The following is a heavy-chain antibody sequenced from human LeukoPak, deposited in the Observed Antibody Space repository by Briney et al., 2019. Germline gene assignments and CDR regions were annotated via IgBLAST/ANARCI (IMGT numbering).Heavy chain of an antibody. D-gene: IGHD3-22*01. V-gene: IGHV3-7*03. CDR2: IKEDGTKK. J-gene: IGHJ4*02. Sequence: GGSLRLSCAASGFTFSRHWMTWVRQAPGKGLEWVANIKEDGTKKNYVDSVKGRFTISRDNAKNSLYLQMTSLRAEDTAMYYCATPLDYRDSSGFHQGGDWGQGTLVTVSS. CDR3: ATPLDYRDSSGFHQGGD. CDR1: GFTFSRHW.